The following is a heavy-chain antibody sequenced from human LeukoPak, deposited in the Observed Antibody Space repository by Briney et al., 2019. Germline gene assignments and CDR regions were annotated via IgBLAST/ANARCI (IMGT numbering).Heavy chain of an antibody. D-gene: IGHD6-13*01. V-gene: IGHV3-23*01. CDR2: ISGSGGST. CDR3: AKDSSYSSSWFVFDY. J-gene: IGHJ4*02. Sequence: GGSLRLSCAASGFTFSSYAMSWVRQAPGKGVEWVSAISGSGGSTYYADSLKGRFTISRDNSKNTLYLQMNSLRAEDTAVYYCAKDSSYSSSWFVFDYWGQGTLVTASS. CDR1: GFTFSSYA.